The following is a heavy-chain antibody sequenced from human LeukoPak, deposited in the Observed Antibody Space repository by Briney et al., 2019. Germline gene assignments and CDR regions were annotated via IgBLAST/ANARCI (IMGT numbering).Heavy chain of an antibody. CDR3: ARDRRLLYFGELFHDAFDI. CDR1: GLTFSSCS. V-gene: IGHV3-23*01. D-gene: IGHD3-10*01. J-gene: IGHJ3*02. CDR2: ISGSDGNT. Sequence: PGGSLRLSCAASGLTFSSCSMTWVRQAPGKGLEWVSCISGSDGNTYYADSVKGRFTISRDNSKNTLYLQMNSLRAEDTAVYYCARDRRLLYFGELFHDAFDIWGQGTMVTVSS.